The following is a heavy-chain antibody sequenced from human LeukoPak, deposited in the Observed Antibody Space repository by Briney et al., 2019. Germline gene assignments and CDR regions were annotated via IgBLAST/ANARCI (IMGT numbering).Heavy chain of an antibody. CDR3: ARGELLYDY. Sequence: PSETLSLTCTVSGGSNSSGDNYWSWIRQPPGKGLEWIGYIHYTGSTYYNPSLKSRVTISVDTSKNHFSLRLSSVTAADTAVYYCARGELLYDYWGQGTLVTVSS. CDR2: IHYTGST. J-gene: IGHJ4*02. CDR1: GGSNSSGDNY. D-gene: IGHD2-15*01. V-gene: IGHV4-30-4*01.